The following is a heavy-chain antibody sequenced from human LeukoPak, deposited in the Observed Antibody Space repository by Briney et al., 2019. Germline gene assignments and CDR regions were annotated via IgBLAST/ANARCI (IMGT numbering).Heavy chain of an antibody. CDR3: ALITMVRGVIDSPFDY. J-gene: IGHJ4*02. V-gene: IGHV1-2*02. CDR1: GYTFTGYY. Sequence: ASVKVSCKASGYTFTGYYMHWVRQAPGQGLEWVGWIKLDSGGTNYAQKFQGRVTMTRDTSISTAHMELSSLRSEDTAVYYCALITMVRGVIDSPFDYWGQGTLVTVSS. D-gene: IGHD3-10*01. CDR2: IKLDSGGT.